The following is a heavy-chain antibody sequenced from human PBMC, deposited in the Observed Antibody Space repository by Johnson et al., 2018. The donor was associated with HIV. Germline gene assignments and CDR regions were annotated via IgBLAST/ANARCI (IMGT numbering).Heavy chain of an antibody. Sequence: QVQLVESGGGVVRPGESLRLSCAASGFTFDDYGMSWVRQATGKGLEWVAVISYDGSNKYYADSVKGRFTISRDNSKNTLYLQMNSLRAEDTAVYYCARGGYYDSSGSAFDFWGPGTLVTVSS. CDR1: GFTFDDYG. J-gene: IGHJ3*01. D-gene: IGHD3-22*01. CDR3: ARGGYYDSSGSAFDF. V-gene: IGHV3-30*03. CDR2: ISYDGSNK.